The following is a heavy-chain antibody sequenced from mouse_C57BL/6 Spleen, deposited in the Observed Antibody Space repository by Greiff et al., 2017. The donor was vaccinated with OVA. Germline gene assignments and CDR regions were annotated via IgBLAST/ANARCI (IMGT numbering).Heavy chain of an antibody. J-gene: IGHJ2*01. CDR1: GYTFTSYW. CDR3: ARSVPSYYGSSNGYFDY. Sequence: HVQLQQSGAELVKPGASVKLSCKASGYTFTSYWMHWVKQRPGRGLEWIGRIDPNSGGTKYNEKFKSKATLTVDKPSSTAYMQLSSLTSEDSAVYYCARSVPSYYGSSNGYFDYWGQGTTLTVSS. V-gene: IGHV1-72*01. D-gene: IGHD1-1*01. CDR2: IDPNSGGT.